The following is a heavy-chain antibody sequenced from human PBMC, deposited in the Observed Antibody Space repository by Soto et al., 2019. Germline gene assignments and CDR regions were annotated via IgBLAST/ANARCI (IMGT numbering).Heavy chain of an antibody. CDR1: GGTFSSYT. J-gene: IGHJ6*02. D-gene: IGHD1-26*01. Sequence: ASVKVSCKASGGTFSSYTITWVRQAPGQGLEWMGGIIPIFGIVNYAQKFQGWVTMTRDTSISTAYMELSRLRSDDTAVYYCARDYKGATREIYYYYGMDVWGQGTTVTVSS. CDR3: ARDYKGATREIYYYYGMDV. CDR2: IIPIFGIV. V-gene: IGHV1-69*10.